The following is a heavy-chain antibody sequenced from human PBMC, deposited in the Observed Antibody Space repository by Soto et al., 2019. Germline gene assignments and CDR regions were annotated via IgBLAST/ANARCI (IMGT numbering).Heavy chain of an antibody. CDR1: GYSFTSYW. D-gene: IGHD3-10*01. J-gene: IGHJ6*02. CDR3: AIVGFGELLFYGMGV. V-gene: IGHV5-10-1*01. Sequence: GESLKISCKGSGYSFTSYWISWVRQMPGKGLEWMGRIDPSDSYTNYSPSFQGHVTISADKSISTAYLQWSSLKASDTAMYYCAIVGFGELLFYGMGVWGQGTTVTVSS. CDR2: IDPSDSYT.